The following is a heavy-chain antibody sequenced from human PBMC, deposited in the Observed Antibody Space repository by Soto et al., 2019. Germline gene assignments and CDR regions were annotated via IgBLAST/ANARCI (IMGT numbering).Heavy chain of an antibody. D-gene: IGHD4-17*01. CDR2: IYWDDDK. CDR1: GFSLTTSGVG. V-gene: IGHV2-5*02. J-gene: IGHJ4*02. CDR3: THISPTGTTR. Sequence: QITLKESGPTLVKPTQTLTLTCTFSGFSLTTSGVGVGWVRQPPGQALEWLALIYWDDDKRYRPSLKSRLTITKDTSKNQVVLTMTNMDPVDTATYYCTHISPTGTTRWGRGTLVTVSS.